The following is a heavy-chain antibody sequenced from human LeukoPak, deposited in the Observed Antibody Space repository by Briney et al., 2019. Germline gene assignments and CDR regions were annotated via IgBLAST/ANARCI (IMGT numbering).Heavy chain of an antibody. J-gene: IGHJ4*02. CDR2: IYYSGST. Sequence: SQTLSLTCTVSGGSISSGGYYWSWIRQHPGKGLEWIGYIYYSGSTYYNPSLKSRVTISVDTSKNQFSLKLSSVTAADTAMYYCARPFYSSSWYFDYWGQGTLVTVSS. CDR3: ARPFYSSSWYFDY. V-gene: IGHV4-31*03. D-gene: IGHD6-13*01. CDR1: GGSISSGGYY.